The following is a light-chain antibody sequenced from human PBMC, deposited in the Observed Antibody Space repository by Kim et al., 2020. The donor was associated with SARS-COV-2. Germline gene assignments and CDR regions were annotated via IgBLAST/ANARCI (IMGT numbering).Light chain of an antibody. CDR3: QKYDSAPWT. CDR2: ATS. CDR1: QGISNY. J-gene: IGKJ1*01. Sequence: DIQMTQSPSSLSASVGDEVTITCRASQGISNYLAWYQQKPGKAPKLLIYATSTLQSGVPSRFRGSRSGTDFTLIITRLQPEDVATYYCQKYDSAPWTFGQGTKVE. V-gene: IGKV1-27*01.